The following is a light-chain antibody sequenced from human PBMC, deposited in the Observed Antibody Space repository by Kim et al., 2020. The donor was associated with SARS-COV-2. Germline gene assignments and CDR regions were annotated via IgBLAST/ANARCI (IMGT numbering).Light chain of an antibody. CDR1: QSVNSD. J-gene: IGKJ2*01. CDR2: GAS. CDR3: QQYNNWPPYT. Sequence: VSPGDSATLSCRASQSVNSDLAWYQQRPGQGPRLLIYGASTRAPGVPDRVSGSGSGTEFTLTISSLQSEDFAVYFCQQYNNWPPYTFGQGTKLEIK. V-gene: IGKV3-15*01.